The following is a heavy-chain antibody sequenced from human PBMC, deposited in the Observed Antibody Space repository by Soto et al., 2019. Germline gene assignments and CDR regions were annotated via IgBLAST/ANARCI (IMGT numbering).Heavy chain of an antibody. V-gene: IGHV1-2*04. CDR1: GDSFNDYY. Sequence: QVQLVQSGAEVRKPGASVTVSCRSSGDSFNDYYIHWVRQAPGQGFEWMGWINPNGGVTKYAQKFQGWVSMTRDTSIRTDYMQLSRLRSDDTAVYYCARESGGATATLDFYYFYRDVWGTGTTVTVSS. CDR2: INPNGGVT. D-gene: IGHD5-12*01. CDR3: ARESGGATATLDFYYFYRDV. J-gene: IGHJ6*03.